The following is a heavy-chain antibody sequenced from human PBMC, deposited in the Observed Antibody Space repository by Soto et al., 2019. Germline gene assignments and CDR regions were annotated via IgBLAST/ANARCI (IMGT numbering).Heavy chain of an antibody. Sequence: VQLQEAGPGLVKHSETLSLTCTVSGGFISNSYYCGWIRQPQGKGLEWIGSVYSSGSNYYNTSRNSRVYISVETSYTQFTHKLTYVTDAGTAVYYSVRQRPPVLRRHFDAFDIWGPGIVGLVSS. J-gene: IGHJ3*02. CDR3: VRQRPPVLRRHFDAFDI. D-gene: IGHD3-16*01. V-gene: IGHV4-39*01. CDR2: VYSSGSN. CDR1: GGFISNSYY.